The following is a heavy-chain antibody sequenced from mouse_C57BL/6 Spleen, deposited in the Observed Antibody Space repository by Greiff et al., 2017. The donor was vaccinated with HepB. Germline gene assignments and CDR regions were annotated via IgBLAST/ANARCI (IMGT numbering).Heavy chain of an antibody. J-gene: IGHJ4*01. V-gene: IGHV1-52*01. CDR3: ARAGLRYAMDY. D-gene: IGHD2-4*01. Sequence: QVQLQQPGAELVRPGSSVKLSCKASGYTFTSYWMHWVKQRPIQGLEWIGNIDPSDSETHYNQKFKDKTTLTVDKSSSTASMQLSILTSEDSAVYYCARAGLRYAMDYWGQGTSVTVSS. CDR1: GYTFTSYW. CDR2: IDPSDSET.